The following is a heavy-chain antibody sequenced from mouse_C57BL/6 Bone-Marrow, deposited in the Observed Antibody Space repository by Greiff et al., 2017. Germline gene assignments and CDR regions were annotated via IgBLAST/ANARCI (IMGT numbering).Heavy chain of an antibody. CDR3: ARSYDGYVLRV. CDR1: GFTFSSYA. D-gene: IGHD2-3*01. CDR2: ISDGGSYT. J-gene: IGHJ1*03. Sequence: EVKLMESGGGLVKPGGSLKLSCAASGFTFSSYAMSWVRQTPEKRLEWVATISDGGSYTYYPDNVKGRFTISRDNAKNNLYLQMSHLKSEDTAMYYCARSYDGYVLRVWGTGTTVTVSS. V-gene: IGHV5-4*03.